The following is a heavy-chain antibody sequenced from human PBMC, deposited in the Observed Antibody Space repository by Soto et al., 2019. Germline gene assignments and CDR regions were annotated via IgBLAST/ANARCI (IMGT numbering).Heavy chain of an antibody. D-gene: IGHD5-12*01. J-gene: IGHJ3*02. Sequence: EVQLVESGGGLIQPGGSLRLSCAASGFTVSSNYMSWVRQAPGKGLEWVSVIYSGGSTYYADSVKGRFTISRDTSKNTLYLQMNSLRAEDTAVYYCARDGSLEMATSTRDAFDIWGQGTMVTVSS. CDR1: GFTVSSNY. V-gene: IGHV3-53*01. CDR3: ARDGSLEMATSTRDAFDI. CDR2: IYSGGST.